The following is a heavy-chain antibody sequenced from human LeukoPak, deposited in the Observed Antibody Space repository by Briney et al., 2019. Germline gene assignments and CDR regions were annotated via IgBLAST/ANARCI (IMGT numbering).Heavy chain of an antibody. V-gene: IGHV3-7*01. D-gene: IGHD3-10*01. J-gene: IGHJ4*02. CDR1: GFTFSSYA. CDR2: IKQDGSEK. CDR3: ARSVYGSGSY. Sequence: GGSLRLSCAASGFTFSSYAMSWVRQAPGKGLEWVANIKQDGSEKYYVDSVKGRFTISRDNAKNSLYLQMNSLRVEDTAVYYCARSVYGSGSYWGQGTLVTVSS.